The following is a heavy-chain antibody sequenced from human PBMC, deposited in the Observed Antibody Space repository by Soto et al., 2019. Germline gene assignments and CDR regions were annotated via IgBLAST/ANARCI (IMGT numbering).Heavy chain of an antibody. J-gene: IGHJ2*01. CDR1: GFTFNSYS. CDR2: ISSSSSYI. Sequence: EVQLVESGGGLVKPGGSLRLSCAASGFTFNSYSMNWVRHAPGTGLEWVSSISSSSSYIYYADSVKGRFTISRGNAKNSLYLQMNSPRAEDTAVYSFAGVMVASLTYWYFDLWGRGTLVTFAS. CDR3: AGVMVASLTYWYFDL. V-gene: IGHV3-21*01. D-gene: IGHD3-10*01.